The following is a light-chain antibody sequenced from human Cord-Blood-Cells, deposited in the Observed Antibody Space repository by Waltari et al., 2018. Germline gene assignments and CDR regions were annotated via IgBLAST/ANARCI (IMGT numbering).Light chain of an antibody. J-gene: IGKJ4*02. CDR1: QGIRND. CDR2: AAS. V-gene: IGKV1-6*01. Sequence: ALQITQSPSSLSASVGDRVTITCRASQGIRNDFGWYQQKPGKAPKLLIYAASSLQSGVPSRFSGSGSGTYFTLTISSLQPEYFAIYDCLQDYNYPRPFGGGTKVEIK. CDR3: LQDYNYPRP.